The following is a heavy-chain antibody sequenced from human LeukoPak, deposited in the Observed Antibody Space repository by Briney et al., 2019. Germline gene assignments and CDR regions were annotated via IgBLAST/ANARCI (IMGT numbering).Heavy chain of an antibody. CDR3: AKSSYYDSSGFYREYYFDY. CDR2: ISGTGGSA. D-gene: IGHD3-22*01. J-gene: IGHJ4*02. CDR1: GFSFNSFG. V-gene: IGHV3-23*01. Sequence: GGSLRLSCVASGFSFNSFGMSWVRQAPGKGLEWVSAISGTGGSAHYADSVKGRFTISRDNSKNTLYLQMNSLRAGDTAVYYCAKSSYYDSSGFYREYYFDYWGQGTLVPVSS.